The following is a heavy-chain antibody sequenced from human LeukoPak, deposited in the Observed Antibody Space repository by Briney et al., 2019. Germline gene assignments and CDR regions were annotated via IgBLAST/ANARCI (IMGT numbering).Heavy chain of an antibody. V-gene: IGHV4-34*01. CDR1: GGSFSGYY. D-gene: IGHD1-7*01. CDR3: ARAQLELRLLMDYFYMGV. Sequence: SETLSLTCGVYGGSFSGYYWNWIRQPPGKGLEWIGEINHSGSTNYNPSLKSRVTISVDTSKDQFSLKLSSVTAADTAVYFCARAQLELRLLMDYFYMGVWGKGTTVTVSS. CDR2: INHSGST. J-gene: IGHJ6*03.